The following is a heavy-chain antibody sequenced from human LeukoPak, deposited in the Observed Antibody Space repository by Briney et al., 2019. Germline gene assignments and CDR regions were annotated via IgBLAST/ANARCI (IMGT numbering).Heavy chain of an antibody. D-gene: IGHD2-2*01. CDR2: RYHSGQT. V-gene: IGHV4-39*07. CDR1: VGSISSRSYY. J-gene: IGHJ5*02. CDR3: ARGHMTAVVPAAMREYWFDP. Sequence: SETLSLTCSVSVGSISSRSYYWGWIRQPPGRGLEWIVSRYHSGQTFYNPSLKSRVTISVDTSKNQFSLKLSSVTAADTAVYYCARGHMTAVVPAAMREYWFDPWGQGTLVTVSS.